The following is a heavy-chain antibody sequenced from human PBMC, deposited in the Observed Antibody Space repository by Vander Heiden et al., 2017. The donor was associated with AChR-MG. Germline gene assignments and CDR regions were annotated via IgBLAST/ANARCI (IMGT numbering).Heavy chain of an antibody. CDR3: AHTLSGDTVTATFDY. J-gene: IGHJ4*02. CDR2: IYYNDDS. CDR1: GFSLTTPGVG. V-gene: IGHV2-5*01. Sequence: QLTLKESGPTLVKPTQTLTLTCTLPGFSLTTPGVGVGWIRQPPGKALEWLALIYYNDDSRFSPPLKSRLYITKDTSKNQVVLTMTNMDPVDTATYYCAHTLSGDTVTATFDYWGQGTLVTVSS. D-gene: IGHD7-27*01.